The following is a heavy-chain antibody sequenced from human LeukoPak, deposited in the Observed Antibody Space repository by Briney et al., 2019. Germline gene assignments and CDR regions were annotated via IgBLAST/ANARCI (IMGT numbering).Heavy chain of an antibody. D-gene: IGHD1-26*01. Sequence: GGSLRLSCAASGFTFDDYAMHWVRHAPGKGLEWVSGINWNSNDIGYADSVKGRFTISRDNAKDSLYLQMNSLRVEDTAVYYCARDRGIVGTTGYYYMDVWGKGTTVTVSS. CDR2: INWNSNDI. CDR1: GFTFDDYA. J-gene: IGHJ6*03. CDR3: ARDRGIVGTTGYYYMDV. V-gene: IGHV3-9*01.